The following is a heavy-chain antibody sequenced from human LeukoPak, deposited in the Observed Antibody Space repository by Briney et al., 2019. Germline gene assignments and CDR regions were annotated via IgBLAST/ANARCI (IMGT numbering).Heavy chain of an antibody. CDR2: ISAYNGNT. D-gene: IGHD1-26*01. V-gene: IGHV1-18*01. Sequence: ASVKVSCKASGYTFTSYGISWVRQAPGQGPEWMGWISAYNGNTNYAQKLQGRVTMTTDTSTSTAYMELRSPRSDDTAVYYCARDEASGSYNWFDPWGQGTLVTVSS. CDR1: GYTFTSYG. J-gene: IGHJ5*02. CDR3: ARDEASGSYNWFDP.